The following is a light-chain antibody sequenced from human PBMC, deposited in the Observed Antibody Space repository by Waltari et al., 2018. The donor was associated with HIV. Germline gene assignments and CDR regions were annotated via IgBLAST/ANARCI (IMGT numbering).Light chain of an antibody. V-gene: IGLV8-61*01. J-gene: IGLJ3*02. CDR3: VLYMGSGSCM. Sequence: QTVVTQEPSFSVSPGGTVTLTYGLSSGSVSTSYYPSWYQQTPGQAPRTLIYSTNTRSSGVPDRFSGSILGNKAALTITGAQADDESDYYCVLYMGSGSCMFGGGTKLTVL. CDR2: STN. CDR1: SGSVSTSYY.